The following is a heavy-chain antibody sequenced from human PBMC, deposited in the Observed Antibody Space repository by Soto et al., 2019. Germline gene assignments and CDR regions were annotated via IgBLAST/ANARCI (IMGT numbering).Heavy chain of an antibody. D-gene: IGHD3-22*01. Sequence: ESGGGVVQPGRSLRLSCAASGFTFSSYGMHWVRQAPGKGLEWVAVIWYDGSNKYYADSVKGRFTISRDNSKNTLYLQMNSLRAEDTAVYYCARGGQITMIVVVPGSMDVWGQGTTVTVSS. J-gene: IGHJ6*02. CDR1: GFTFSSYG. CDR3: ARGGQITMIVVVPGSMDV. CDR2: IWYDGSNK. V-gene: IGHV3-33*01.